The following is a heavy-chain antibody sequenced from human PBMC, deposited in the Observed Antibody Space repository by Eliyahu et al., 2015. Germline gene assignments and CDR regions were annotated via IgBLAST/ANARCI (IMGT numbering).Heavy chain of an antibody. CDR2: IYTSGST. D-gene: IGHD3-16*01. CDR1: GGSISSYY. J-gene: IGHJ4*02. V-gene: IGHV4-4*09. CDR3: ARQGDPYYFDY. Sequence: QVQLQESGPGLVKPSETLSLTCTVSGGSISSYYWSWIRQPPGKGLEWIGYIYTSGSTNYNPSLKSRVTISVDTSKNQFSLKLSSVTAADTAVYYCARQGDPYYFDYWGQGTLVTVSS.